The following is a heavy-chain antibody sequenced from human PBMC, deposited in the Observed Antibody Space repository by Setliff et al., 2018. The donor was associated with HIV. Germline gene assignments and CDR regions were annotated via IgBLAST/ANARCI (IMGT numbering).Heavy chain of an antibody. J-gene: IGHJ4*02. CDR2: VKQEGTET. Sequence: PGGSLRLSCAASGCRFRSYWMSWVRQAPGKGLESVANVKQEGTETLYVDSVKGRFTISRDNANNLVYLQMNSLRVEDTAVYFCARWGSGSYERVFDYWGQGMLVTVSS. CDR1: GCRFRSYW. V-gene: IGHV3-7*01. D-gene: IGHD1-26*01. CDR3: ARWGSGSYERVFDY.